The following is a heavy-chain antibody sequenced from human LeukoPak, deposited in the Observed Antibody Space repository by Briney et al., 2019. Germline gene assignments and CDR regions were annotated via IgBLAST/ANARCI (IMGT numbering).Heavy chain of an antibody. CDR1: GFTFSSYS. CDR3: VRDRKVTAMFDY. CDR2: ITSSSSYI. D-gene: IGHD2-21*02. J-gene: IGHJ4*02. V-gene: IGHV3-21*01. Sequence: GGSLRLSCAASGFTFSSYSMNWVRQAPGKGLEWVSSITSSSSYIYYADSVKGRFTISRDNAKNSLCLQMNSLRAEDTAVYYCVRDRKVTAMFDYWGQGTLVTVSS.